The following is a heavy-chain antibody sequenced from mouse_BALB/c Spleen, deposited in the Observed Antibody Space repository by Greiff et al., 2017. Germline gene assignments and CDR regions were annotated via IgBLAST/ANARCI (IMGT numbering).Heavy chain of an antibody. CDR3: ARSGYDVGYYFDY. CDR2: ISSGSSTI. Sequence: EVKVVESGGGLVQPGGSRKLSCAASGFTFSSFGMHWVRQAPEKGLEWVAYISSGSSTIYYADTVKGRFTISRDNPKNTLFLQMTSLRSEDTAMYYCARSGYDVGYYFDYWGQGTTLTVSS. CDR1: GFTFSSFG. J-gene: IGHJ2*01. V-gene: IGHV5-17*02. D-gene: IGHD2-14*01.